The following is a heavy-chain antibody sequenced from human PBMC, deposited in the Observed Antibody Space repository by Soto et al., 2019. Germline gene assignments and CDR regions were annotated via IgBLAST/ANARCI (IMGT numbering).Heavy chain of an antibody. CDR2: VYYSGST. V-gene: IGHV4-59*02. J-gene: IGHJ4*02. Sequence: SETLSLTCTVSGGSVSNSYWGWIRQPPGQGLEWVAYVYYSGSTNYNPSLGSRVTISVDKSKNQFSLKMTSVTGADTAVYYCARGISHELELLVQYFDYWGQGTRVTGAS. CDR3: ARGISHELELLVQYFDY. D-gene: IGHD1-26*01. CDR1: GGSVSNSY.